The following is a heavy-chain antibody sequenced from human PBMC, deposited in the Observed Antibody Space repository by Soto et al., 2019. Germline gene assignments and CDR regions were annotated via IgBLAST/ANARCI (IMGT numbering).Heavy chain of an antibody. J-gene: IGHJ6*02. CDR2: INPSGGST. Sequence: QVQLVQSGAEVKKPGASVKVSCKASGYTFTSYYMHWVRQAPGQGLEWMGIINPSGGSTSYAQKVQGRVTMTRDPSTSTVYMELSSLRSEDTAVYYCARGAFAYDFWSGDSYYYGMDVWGQGTTVTVSS. CDR1: GYTFTSYY. CDR3: ARGAFAYDFWSGDSYYYGMDV. V-gene: IGHV1-46*01. D-gene: IGHD3-3*01.